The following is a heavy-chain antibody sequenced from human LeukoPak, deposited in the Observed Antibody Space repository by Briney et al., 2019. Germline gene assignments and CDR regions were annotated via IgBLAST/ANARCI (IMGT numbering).Heavy chain of an antibody. CDR1: GFTFSSYS. CDR3: ARDLGSGYDPPPYYFDY. J-gene: IGHJ4*02. D-gene: IGHD5-12*01. V-gene: IGHV3-21*01. Sequence: PGGSLRLSCAASGFTFSSYSMNWVRQAPGKGLEWVSSISSSSSYIYYADSVKGRFTISRDNAKNSLYLQRNSLRAEDTAVYYCARDLGSGYDPPPYYFDYWGQGTLVTVSS. CDR2: ISSSSSYI.